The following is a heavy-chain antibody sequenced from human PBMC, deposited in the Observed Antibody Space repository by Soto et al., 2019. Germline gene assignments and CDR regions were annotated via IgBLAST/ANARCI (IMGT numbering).Heavy chain of an antibody. Sequence: KTSETLSLTCTVSGGSISSGDYYWSWIRQPPGKGLEWIGYIYYSGSTYYNPSLKSRVTISVDTSKNQFSLKLSSVTAADTAVYYCAVEMATIGNWFDPWGQGTLVTVSS. J-gene: IGHJ5*02. CDR2: IYYSGST. CDR1: GGSISSGDYY. D-gene: IGHD5-12*01. CDR3: AVEMATIGNWFDP. V-gene: IGHV4-30-4*01.